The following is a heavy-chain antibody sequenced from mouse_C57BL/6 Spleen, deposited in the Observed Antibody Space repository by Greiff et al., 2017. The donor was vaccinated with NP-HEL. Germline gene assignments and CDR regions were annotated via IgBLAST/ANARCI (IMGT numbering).Heavy chain of an antibody. CDR2: INPNNGGT. Sequence: VQLQQSGPELVKPGASVKMSCKASGYTFTDYNMHWVKQSHGKSLEWIGYINPNNGGTSYNQKFKGKATLTVNKTSSTAYMELRSLTSEDSAVYYCAMDYLYYFDYWGQGTTLTVSS. CDR1: GYTFTDYN. D-gene: IGHD2-4*01. V-gene: IGHV1-22*01. CDR3: AMDYLYYFDY. J-gene: IGHJ2*01.